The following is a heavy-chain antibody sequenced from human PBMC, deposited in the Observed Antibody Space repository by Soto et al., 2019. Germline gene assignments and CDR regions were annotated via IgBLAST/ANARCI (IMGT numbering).Heavy chain of an antibody. J-gene: IGHJ4*02. V-gene: IGHV4-30-4*01. Sequence: SETLSLTCTVSGGSISSGDYYWSWIRQPPGKGLEWIGYIYYSGSTYYNPSLKSRVTISVDTSKNQFSLKLSSVTAADTAVYYCARRGSGSSVGVDYWGQGTLVTVSS. CDR2: IYYSGST. CDR3: ARRGSGSSVGVDY. CDR1: GGSISSGDYY. D-gene: IGHD3-10*01.